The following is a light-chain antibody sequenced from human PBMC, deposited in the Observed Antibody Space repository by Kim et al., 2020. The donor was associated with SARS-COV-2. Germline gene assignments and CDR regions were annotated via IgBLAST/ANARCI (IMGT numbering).Light chain of an antibody. V-gene: IGLV2-14*03. Sequence: PGQAITNPFTGTSSDGGGYNYVSWYQQHPGKAPKLMIYDGSNRPSGVSNRFSGSKSGNTASLTISGLQAEDEADYYCSSYTSSSTVFGGGTKLTVL. CDR3: SSYTSSSTV. CDR1: SSDGGGYNY. J-gene: IGLJ2*01. CDR2: DGS.